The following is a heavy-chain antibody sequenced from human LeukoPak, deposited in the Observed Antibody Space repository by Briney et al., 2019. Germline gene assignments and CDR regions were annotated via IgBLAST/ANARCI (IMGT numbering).Heavy chain of an antibody. CDR3: TRAEGLGPGAHFDQ. V-gene: IGHV3-11*01. CDR2: IPTSGISV. Sequence: GGSLRLSCAASGFSFSRFYMSWVRQTPGKALEWISYIPTSGISVQYADSVRGRYTASRDDAMNSLHLQMDSLRVEDTAVYYCTRAEGLGPGAHFDQWGQGALVIVSS. J-gene: IGHJ4*02. CDR1: GFSFSRFY.